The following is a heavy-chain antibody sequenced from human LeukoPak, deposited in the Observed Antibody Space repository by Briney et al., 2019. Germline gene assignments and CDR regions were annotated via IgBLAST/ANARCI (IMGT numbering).Heavy chain of an antibody. Sequence: GGSLRLSCAASGFTFSSYAMSWVRQAPGKGLEWVSPISGSGGSTFYADSVKGRFTISRDNSKDTLYLQMNGLRAEDTAVYFCAKQSAGSAAWYSLHYDFWGQGTLVTVSS. V-gene: IGHV3-23*01. CDR1: GFTFSSYA. J-gene: IGHJ4*02. D-gene: IGHD6-13*01. CDR3: AKQSAGSAAWYSLHYDF. CDR2: ISGSGGST.